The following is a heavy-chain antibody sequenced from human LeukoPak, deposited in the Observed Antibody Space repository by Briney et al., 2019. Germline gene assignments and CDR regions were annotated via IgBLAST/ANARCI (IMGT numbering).Heavy chain of an antibody. CDR3: ATYSSSKVDYYYYYMDV. J-gene: IGHJ6*03. V-gene: IGHV4-59*01. CDR2: IYYSGST. D-gene: IGHD6-6*01. Sequence: SETLSLTCTVSGGSISSYYWSWIRQPPGKGLEWIGYIYYSGSTNYNPSLKSRVTISVDTSKNQFSLKLSSVTAADTAVYYCATYSSSKVDYYYYYMDVWGKGTTVTVSS. CDR1: GGSISSYY.